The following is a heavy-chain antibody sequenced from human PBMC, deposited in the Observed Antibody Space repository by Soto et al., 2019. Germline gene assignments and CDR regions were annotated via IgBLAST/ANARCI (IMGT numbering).Heavy chain of an antibody. J-gene: IGHJ4*02. Sequence: QVQLVESGGGVIQPGRSLRLSCAASGFILSGYARHWVRQAPGKGLEWVAVISYDGNTKYYADSVKGRFTVSRDNSKNTLYVQMNNLSAEDTAMYYCAKETSAYEIDYWGQGTLVTVSS. CDR2: ISYDGNTK. D-gene: IGHD5-12*01. V-gene: IGHV3-30-3*01. CDR3: AKETSAYEIDY. CDR1: GFILSGYA.